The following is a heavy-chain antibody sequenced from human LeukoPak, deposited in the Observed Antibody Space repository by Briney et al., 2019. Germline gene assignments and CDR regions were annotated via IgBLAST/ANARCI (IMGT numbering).Heavy chain of an antibody. V-gene: IGHV4-59*08. CDR3: ARHNREAAGTVYYFDY. CDR2: IFSSGRT. CDR1: GGSISSYS. Sequence: SETLSLTCTVSGGSISSYSWSWIRQPHGQGMEWVGYIFSSGRTTNNPSLKNRVPIPVDPSKNQFSLKLSSVTAADTAVYYCARHNREAAGTVYYFDYWGQGTLVTVSS. J-gene: IGHJ4*02. D-gene: IGHD6-13*01.